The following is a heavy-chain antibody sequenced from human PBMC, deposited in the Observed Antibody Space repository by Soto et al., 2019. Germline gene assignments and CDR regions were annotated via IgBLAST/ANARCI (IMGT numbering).Heavy chain of an antibody. CDR1: GGTFSSYA. D-gene: IGHD2-15*01. CDR2: IIPIFGTA. V-gene: IGHV1-69*13. Sequence: SVKVSCKASGGTFSSYAISWVRQAPGQGLEWMGGIIPIFGTANYAQKFQGRVTITADESTSTAYMELSSLRSEDTAVYHCARDGPEKYCSGGSCYYYWGQGTLVTVSS. CDR3: ARDGPEKYCSGGSCYYY. J-gene: IGHJ4*02.